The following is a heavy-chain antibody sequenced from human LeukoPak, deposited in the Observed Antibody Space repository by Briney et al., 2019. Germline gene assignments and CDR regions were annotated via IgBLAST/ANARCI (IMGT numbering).Heavy chain of an antibody. D-gene: IGHD6-13*01. Sequence: AASLKVSCKASGYTFTSYGISWMRQAPGQGLEWMGWISAYNGNTNYAQKLQGRVTMTTDTSTSTAYMELRSLRSDDTAVYYCARDRPIAAAGTRYFQHWGQGTLVTVSS. V-gene: IGHV1-18*01. CDR3: ARDRPIAAAGTRYFQH. J-gene: IGHJ1*01. CDR2: ISAYNGNT. CDR1: GYTFTSYG.